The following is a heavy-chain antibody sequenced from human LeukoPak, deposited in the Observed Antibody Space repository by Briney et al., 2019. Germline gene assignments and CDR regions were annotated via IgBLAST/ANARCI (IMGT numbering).Heavy chain of an antibody. CDR3: ARDYYGP. J-gene: IGHJ5*02. CDR2: IYSRGST. CDR1: GFTVSNNY. Sequence: PGGSLRLSCAASGFTVSNNYMRWVRQAPGKGLEWVSSIYSRGSTSYVDSVKGRFTISRDNSKNTLFLQMNSLRVEDTAVYYCARDYYGPWGQGTLVTVPS. D-gene: IGHD3-22*01. V-gene: IGHV3-66*03.